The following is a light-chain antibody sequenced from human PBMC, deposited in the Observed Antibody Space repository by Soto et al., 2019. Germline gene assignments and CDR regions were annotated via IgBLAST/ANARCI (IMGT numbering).Light chain of an antibody. CDR3: QHYDHLPIT. V-gene: IGKV1-5*01. Sequence: DIQMTQSPSTLSASVGDRVTITCRASQSISSWLAWYQQKPGKAPKLLIYDASSLESGVPSGFSGSGSGTDFTLTISSLQPEDVATYYCQHYDHLPITFGQGTRLEIK. CDR1: QSISSW. CDR2: DAS. J-gene: IGKJ5*01.